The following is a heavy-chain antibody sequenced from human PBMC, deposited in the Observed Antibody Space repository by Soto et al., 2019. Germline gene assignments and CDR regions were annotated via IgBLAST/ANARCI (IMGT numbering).Heavy chain of an antibody. CDR3: AVGALSLSLAY. Sequence: QVQLQESGPGLVKPSQTLSLTCTVSGGSISSGGYYWSWIRQHPGKGLEWIGYLYYSGSTCYNPSLKRRVTRAVDTSKIQFSRKLSSVTAADTGVYYCAVGALSLSLAYWGQGTLVTVSS. J-gene: IGHJ4*02. CDR1: GGSISSGGYY. CDR2: LYYSGST. D-gene: IGHD3-16*02. V-gene: IGHV4-31*03.